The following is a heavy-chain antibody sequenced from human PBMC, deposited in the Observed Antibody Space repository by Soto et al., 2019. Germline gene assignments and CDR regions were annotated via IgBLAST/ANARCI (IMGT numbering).Heavy chain of an antibody. J-gene: IGHJ3*02. D-gene: IGHD6-19*01. CDR3: ARFVPGIAVAGTAFDI. CDR1: GGSISSYY. CDR2: IYYSGST. V-gene: IGHV4-59*01. Sequence: SETLSLTCTVSGGSISSYYWSWIRQPPGKGLEWIGYIYYSGSTNYNPSLKSRVTISVDTSKNQFSLKLSSVTAADTAVYYCARFVPGIAVAGTAFDIWGQGTMVTVSS.